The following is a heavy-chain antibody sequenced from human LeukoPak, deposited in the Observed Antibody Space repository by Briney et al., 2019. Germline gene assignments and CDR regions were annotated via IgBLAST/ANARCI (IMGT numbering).Heavy chain of an antibody. CDR3: ARSRRTAVFDP. CDR1: GGSISSGSYY. J-gene: IGHJ5*02. CDR2: IYTSGST. V-gene: IGHV4-61*09. D-gene: IGHD6-6*01. Sequence: PSQTLSLTCTVSGGSISSGSYYWRWVRQPAGTGLEWIGHIYTSGSTNYNPSLKSRVTISTDTSKNQFSLKLSSVTAADTAVYYCARSRRTAVFDPWGQGTLVTVSS.